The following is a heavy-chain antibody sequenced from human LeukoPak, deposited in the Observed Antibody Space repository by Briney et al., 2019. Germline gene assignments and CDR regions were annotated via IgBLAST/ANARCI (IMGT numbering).Heavy chain of an antibody. CDR3: ARTAEKWLQPYYFGY. V-gene: IGHV3-11*01. J-gene: IGHJ4*02. CDR1: GFTFSDYY. Sequence: PGGSLRLSCAASGFTFSDYYMSWIRQAPGKGLEWVSYISSSGSTIYYADSVKGRFTISRDNAKNSLYLQMNSLRAEDTAVYYCARTAEKWLQPYYFGYWGLGTLVTVSS. CDR2: ISSSGSTI. D-gene: IGHD5-24*01.